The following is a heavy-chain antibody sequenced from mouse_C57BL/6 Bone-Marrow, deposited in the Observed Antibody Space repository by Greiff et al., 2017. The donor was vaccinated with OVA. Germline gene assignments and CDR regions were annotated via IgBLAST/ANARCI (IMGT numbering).Heavy chain of an antibody. Sequence: VQLQQPGAELVKPGASVKMSCKASGYTFTSYWITWVKQRPGQGLEWIGDIYPGSGSTNYNEKFKSKATLTVDTSSSTAYMQLSSLTSEDSAVYYCARPKIYDGYFPFDYWGQGTTLTVSS. CDR2: IYPGSGST. J-gene: IGHJ2*01. D-gene: IGHD2-3*01. CDR3: ARPKIYDGYFPFDY. CDR1: GYTFTSYW. V-gene: IGHV1-55*01.